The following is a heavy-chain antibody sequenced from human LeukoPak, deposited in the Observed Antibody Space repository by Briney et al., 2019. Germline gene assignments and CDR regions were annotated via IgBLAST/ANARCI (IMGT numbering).Heavy chain of an antibody. D-gene: IGHD4-17*01. CDR1: GFTFSSYW. Sequence: SGGSLRLSCAASGFTFSSYWMHWVRQAPGKGLVWVSRIDSDGSTTSYADSVKGRFTISRDNAKNTLYLQMNSLRADDTAVYYCAKERQTGDYFTSDFWGQGTLVTVSS. CDR2: IDSDGSTT. CDR3: AKERQTGDYFTSDF. J-gene: IGHJ4*02. V-gene: IGHV3-74*01.